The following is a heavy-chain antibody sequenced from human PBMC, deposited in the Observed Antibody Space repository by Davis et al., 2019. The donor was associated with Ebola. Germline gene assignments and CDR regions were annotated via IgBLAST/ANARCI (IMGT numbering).Heavy chain of an antibody. CDR3: ARERNSLGSDF. CDR1: GYTLTSYY. CDR2: MNPNSGNT. Sequence: AASVKVSCKASGYTLTSYYMNWVRQASGQGLEWMGWMNPNSGNTGYAQKFQGRVTMTRDTSRTTAYMELSSLTSEDTAVYFCARERNSLGSDFWGQGTLISVSS. V-gene: IGHV1-8*02. D-gene: IGHD5-18*01. J-gene: IGHJ4*02.